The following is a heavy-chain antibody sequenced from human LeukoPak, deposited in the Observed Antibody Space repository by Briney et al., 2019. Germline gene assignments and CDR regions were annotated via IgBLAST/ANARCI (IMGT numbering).Heavy chain of an antibody. CDR3: ARASGYMDV. CDR2: ISVYNGNT. J-gene: IGHJ6*03. CDR1: GYTFTGYY. D-gene: IGHD3-10*01. V-gene: IGHV1-18*04. Sequence: ASVKVSCKTSGYTFTGYYMHWVRQAPGQGLEWMGWISVYNGNTNYAQKLQGRVTMTTDTSTSTVYMELRSLRSDDTAVYYCARASGYMDVWGKGTTVTVSS.